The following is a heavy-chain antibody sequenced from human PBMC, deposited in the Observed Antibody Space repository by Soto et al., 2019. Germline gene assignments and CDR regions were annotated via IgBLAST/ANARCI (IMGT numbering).Heavy chain of an antibody. CDR1: GGSIIGGSYY. CDR3: AREHNFWSGSAFAMDV. CDR2: AHDSGST. D-gene: IGHD3-3*01. J-gene: IGHJ6*02. V-gene: IGHV4-61*01. Sequence: QVQLQESGPGLVRPSETLSLTCTVSGGSIIGGSYYWSWIRQSPGKGLEWIGYAHDSGSTEYNPSLQSRLTISIDTSKNQFSLRLTSVTSADTAVYYCAREHNFWSGSAFAMDVWGRGITVTVSS.